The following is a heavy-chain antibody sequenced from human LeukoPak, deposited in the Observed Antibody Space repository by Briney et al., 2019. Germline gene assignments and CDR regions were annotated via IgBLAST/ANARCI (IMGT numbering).Heavy chain of an antibody. V-gene: IGHV3-23*01. J-gene: IGHJ6*03. CDR1: GFTFSSCT. CDR3: AKTYFPYYYYYMDV. Sequence: GGSLRLSCAASGFTFSSCTMSWVRLAPGKGLEWVSAISGSGGSTYYADSVKGRFTISRDNSKNTLYLQMNSLRAEDTAVYYCAKTYFPYYYYYMDVWGKGTTVTVSS. CDR2: ISGSGGST. D-gene: IGHD2/OR15-2a*01.